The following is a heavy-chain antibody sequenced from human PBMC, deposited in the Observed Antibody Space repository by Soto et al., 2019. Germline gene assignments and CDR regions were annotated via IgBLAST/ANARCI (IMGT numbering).Heavy chain of an antibody. CDR3: ARERWGGDCYSSYYYGMDV. D-gene: IGHD2-21*02. V-gene: IGHV1-18*01. CDR2: ISAYNGNT. J-gene: IGHJ6*02. Sequence: QVQLVQSGAEVKKPGASVKVSCKASGYTFTSYGISWVRQAPGQGLEWMGWISAYNGNTNYAQKLQGRVTMTTDTSTRTAYMELRSLRSDDTAVDYCARERWGGDCYSSYYYGMDVWGQGTTVTVSS. CDR1: GYTFTSYG.